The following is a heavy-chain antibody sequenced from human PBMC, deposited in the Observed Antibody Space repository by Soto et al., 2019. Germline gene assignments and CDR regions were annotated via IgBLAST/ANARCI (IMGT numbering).Heavy chain of an antibody. J-gene: IGHJ6*02. CDR1: GGSISSYY. V-gene: IGHV4-4*07. Sequence: SETLSLTCTVSGGSISSYYWSWIRQPAGKGLEWIGRIYTSGSTNYNPSLKSRVTMSVDTSKNQFSLKLSSVTAADTAVYYCARGGWVTKEGYYYYGMDVWGQATTVTVSS. D-gene: IGHD5-18*01. CDR3: ARGGWVTKEGYYYYGMDV. CDR2: IYTSGST.